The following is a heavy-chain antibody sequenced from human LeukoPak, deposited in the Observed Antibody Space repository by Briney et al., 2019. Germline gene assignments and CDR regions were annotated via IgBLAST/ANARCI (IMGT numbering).Heavy chain of an antibody. CDR2: IYYSGST. V-gene: IGHV4-39*01. CDR1: GGSISSSSYY. CDR3: ARLAYGSGIHIDY. J-gene: IGHJ4*02. D-gene: IGHD3-10*01. Sequence: SETLSLTCTVSGGSISSSSYYWGWIRQPPGKGLEWIGSIYYSGSTYYNPSLKSRVTISVDTSKNQFSLKLSSVTAADTAVYYCARLAYGSGIHIDYWGQGTLVTVSS.